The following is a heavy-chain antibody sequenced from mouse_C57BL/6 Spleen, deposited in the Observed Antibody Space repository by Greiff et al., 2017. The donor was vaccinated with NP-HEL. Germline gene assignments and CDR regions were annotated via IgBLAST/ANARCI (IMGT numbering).Heavy chain of an antibody. D-gene: IGHD2-4*01. V-gene: IGHV1-64*01. J-gene: IGHJ2*01. CDR3: ARSCDYPYYFDY. CDR1: GYTFTSYW. CDR2: IHPNSGST. Sequence: QVQLQQSGAELVKPGASVKLSCKASGYTFTSYWMHWVKQRPGQGLEWIGMIHPNSGSTNYNEKFKSKATLTVDKSSSTAYMQLSSLTSEDSAVYYCARSCDYPYYFDYWGQGTTLTVSS.